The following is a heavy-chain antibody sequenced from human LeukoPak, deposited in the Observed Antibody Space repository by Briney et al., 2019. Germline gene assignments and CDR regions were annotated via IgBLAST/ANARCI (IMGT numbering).Heavy chain of an antibody. V-gene: IGHV3-23*01. Sequence: GGSLRLSCAASGFTFSSYAMSWVRQAPGKGLEWVSAISGSGGSTYYADSVKGRFTISRDNSKNTLYLQMNSLTTEDTAVYYCTRHSDPYCSRANCYVDNFYGPDVWGQGTRVTVSS. CDR2: ISGSGGST. CDR3: TRHSDPYCSRANCYVDNFYGPDV. CDR1: GFTFSSYA. D-gene: IGHD2-2*01. J-gene: IGHJ6*02.